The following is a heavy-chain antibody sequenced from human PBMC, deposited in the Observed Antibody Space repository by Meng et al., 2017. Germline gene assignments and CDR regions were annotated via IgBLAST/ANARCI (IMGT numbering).Heavy chain of an antibody. CDR2: INAGNSDT. CDR1: GYTFTTYA. D-gene: IGHD6-19*01. V-gene: IGHV1-3*01. CDR3: ARAIAVSGTGRFDY. Sequence: VQLVQSGAEGQKPGASVKVSCKASGYTFTTYAIHWVRQAHGQRLEWMGWINAGNSDTKYSQKLQGRVTSNRDTSESTVYMEVSSLRSEDTGVYYCARAIAVSGTGRFDYWGQGTLVTVSS. J-gene: IGHJ4*02.